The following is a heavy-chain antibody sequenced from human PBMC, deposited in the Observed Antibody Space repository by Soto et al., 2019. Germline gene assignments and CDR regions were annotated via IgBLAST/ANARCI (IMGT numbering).Heavy chain of an antibody. CDR3: ARPQGGDYGEYYFDF. D-gene: IGHD4-17*01. V-gene: IGHV1-3*01. J-gene: IGHJ4*02. Sequence: ASVKVSCKASGYTFTNYAVHWVRQAPGQRLERMGWINAGNGNTKYSKKFQGRVTMTRDTSASTAYMELSRLTSEDTAVYYCARPQGGDYGEYYFDFWGPGNLVTVSS. CDR1: GYTFTNYA. CDR2: INAGNGNT.